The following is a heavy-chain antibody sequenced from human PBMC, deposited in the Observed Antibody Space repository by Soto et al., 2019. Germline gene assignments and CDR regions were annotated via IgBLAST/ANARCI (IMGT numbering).Heavy chain of an antibody. CDR3: ARGFYDFWSGYYSKAGDNWFDP. CDR2: INPNSGGT. CDR1: GYTFTGYY. D-gene: IGHD3-3*01. Sequence: ASVKVSCKASGYTFTGYYMHWVRQAPGQGLEWMGWINPNSGGTNYAQKFQGWVTMTRDTSISTAYMELGRLRSDDTAVYYCARGFYDFWSGYYSKAGDNWFDPWGQGTLVTVSS. V-gene: IGHV1-2*04. J-gene: IGHJ5*02.